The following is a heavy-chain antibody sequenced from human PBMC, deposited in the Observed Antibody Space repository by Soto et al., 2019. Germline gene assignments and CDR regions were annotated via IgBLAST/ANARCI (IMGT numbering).Heavy chain of an antibody. J-gene: IGHJ4*02. D-gene: IGHD3-10*01. V-gene: IGHV3-11*05. CDR1: GFTFSDYY. CDR3: ARVVHYYGSGSYYGPYFDY. Sequence: QVQLVESGGGLVKPGGSLRLSCAASGFTFSDYYMSWISQAPGKGLEWVSYISSSSSYTNYADSVKGRFTISRDNAKNSLYLQMNSLRAEDTAVYYCARVVHYYGSGSYYGPYFDYWGQGTLVTVSS. CDR2: ISSSSSYT.